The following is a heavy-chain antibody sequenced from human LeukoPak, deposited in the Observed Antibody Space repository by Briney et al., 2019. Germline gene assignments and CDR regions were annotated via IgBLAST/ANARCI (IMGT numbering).Heavy chain of an antibody. D-gene: IGHD2-2*01. CDR1: GFTFSSYA. J-gene: IGHJ4*02. CDR2: ISGSGGST. V-gene: IGHV3-23*01. Sequence: PGGSLRLSCAASGFTFSSYAMSWVRQAPGKGLEWVSAISGSGGSTYYADSVKGRFTISRDNSKNTLYLQMNSLRAEDTAVYYCARPTYCSSTSCYSPNDYWGQGTLVTVSS. CDR3: ARPTYCSSTSCYSPNDY.